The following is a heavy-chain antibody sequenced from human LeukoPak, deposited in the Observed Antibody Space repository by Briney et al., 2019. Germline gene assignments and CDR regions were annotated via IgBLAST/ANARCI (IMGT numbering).Heavy chain of an antibody. Sequence: RGSLRLSCVASGFTLSNYAMNWVRQAPGEGLGWVAVILGRGVSTYFPDSVQGRLTISRDDSKNIVFLQINSLRVEDTAIYYCAKSSTRDAPLGYFDYWGQGALVTVSS. CDR3: AKSSTRDAPLGYFDY. CDR2: ILGRGVST. J-gene: IGHJ4*02. V-gene: IGHV3-23*01. CDR1: GFTLSNYA.